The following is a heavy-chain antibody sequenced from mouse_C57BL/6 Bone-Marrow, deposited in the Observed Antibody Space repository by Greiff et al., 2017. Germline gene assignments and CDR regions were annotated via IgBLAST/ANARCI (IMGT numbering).Heavy chain of an antibody. Sequence: VQLQQSGAELVRPGASVKLSCTASGFNIKDDYMHWVKQRPEQGLEWIGWIDPENGDTEYASKFQGKATITADTSSNTAYLQLSSLTSEDTAVYYCTSIDYDYDGFAYWGQGTLVTVSA. CDR1: GFNIKDDY. V-gene: IGHV14-4*01. J-gene: IGHJ3*01. D-gene: IGHD2-4*01. CDR2: IDPENGDT. CDR3: TSIDYDYDGFAY.